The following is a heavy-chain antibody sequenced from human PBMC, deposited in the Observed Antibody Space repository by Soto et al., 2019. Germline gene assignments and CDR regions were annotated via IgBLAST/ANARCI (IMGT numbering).Heavy chain of an antibody. J-gene: IGHJ4*02. Sequence: SETLSLTCAVYGGSFSGYYWSWVRQPPGKGLEWIGEINHSGSTNYNPSLKSRVTISVDTSKNQFSLKLSSVTAADTAVYYCARGFSAGKGSPPDFWGQGSLVTVSS. CDR2: INHSGST. V-gene: IGHV4-34*01. D-gene: IGHD6-13*01. CDR1: GGSFSGYY. CDR3: ARGFSAGKGSPPDF.